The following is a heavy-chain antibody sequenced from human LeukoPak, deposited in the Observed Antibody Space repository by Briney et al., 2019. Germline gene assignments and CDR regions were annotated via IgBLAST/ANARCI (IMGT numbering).Heavy chain of an antibody. D-gene: IGHD5-12*01. V-gene: IGHV3-21*01. CDR3: ARDLPSSGYEAYYFDY. J-gene: IGHJ4*02. Sequence: PGGFLRLSCAASGFTFSSYSMNWVRQAPGKGLEWVSSISSSSSYIYYADSVKGRFTISRDNAKNSLYLQMNSLRAEDTAVYYCARDLPSSGYEAYYFDYWGQGTLVTVSS. CDR2: ISSSSSYI. CDR1: GFTFSSYS.